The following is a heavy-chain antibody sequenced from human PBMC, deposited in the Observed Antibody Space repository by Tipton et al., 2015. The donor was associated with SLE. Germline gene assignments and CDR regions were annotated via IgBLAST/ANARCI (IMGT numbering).Heavy chain of an antibody. J-gene: IGHJ3*02. CDR2: ISSSSSTI. CDR3: ARFESRDGAFDI. Sequence: SLRLSCAASRFTFSTYSMNWVRQAPGKGLEWVSYISSSSSTISYADSVKGRFTISRDNAKNSLYLQMNSLRAEDTAVYYCARFESRDGAFDIWGQGTMVTVSS. CDR1: RFTFSTYS. D-gene: IGHD5-24*01. V-gene: IGHV3-48*01.